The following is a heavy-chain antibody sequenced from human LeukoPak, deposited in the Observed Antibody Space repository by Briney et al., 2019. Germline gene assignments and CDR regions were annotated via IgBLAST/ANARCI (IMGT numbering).Heavy chain of an antibody. D-gene: IGHD4-23*01. V-gene: IGHV3-23*01. J-gene: IGHJ4*02. CDR2: ISGRGGST. Sequence: GGSLRLSCAASGFTFSSYAMTWVRQAPGKGLEWVSAISGRGGSTYYADSVKGRFTISRDNAKNSLYLQMNSLRAEDTAVYYCARDYGGSSPFDYWGQGTLVTVSS. CDR3: ARDYGGSSPFDY. CDR1: GFTFSSYA.